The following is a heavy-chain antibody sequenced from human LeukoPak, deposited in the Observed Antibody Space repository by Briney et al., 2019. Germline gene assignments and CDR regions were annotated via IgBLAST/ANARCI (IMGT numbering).Heavy chain of an antibody. CDR2: ISGSGGST. CDR3: AKDRSSFGPYYFDY. V-gene: IGHV3-23*01. J-gene: IGHJ4*02. Sequence: GGSLRLSCAASGFTFSSYAMSWVRQAPGKGLEWVSAISGSGGSTYYADSVKGRFTVSGDNSKNTLYLQMNSLRAEDTAVYYCAKDRSSFGPYYFDYWGQGTLVTVSS. CDR1: GFTFSSYA. D-gene: IGHD6-6*01.